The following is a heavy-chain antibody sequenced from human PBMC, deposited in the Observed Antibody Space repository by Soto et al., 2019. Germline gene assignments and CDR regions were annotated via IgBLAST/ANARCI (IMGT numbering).Heavy chain of an antibody. CDR2: IYWDDDN. Sequence: SGPTLVNPTQTLTLTCTFSGFSLSTSGVGVGWIRQPPGKALEWLALIYWDDDNRYSPSLKSRLTITKDTSNNQVVLTLNNMDPVDTATYYCAQYRGDTARVPGSSYYSYLDVWGNGTPVTVSS. J-gene: IGHJ6*03. V-gene: IGHV2-5*02. CDR1: GFSLSTSGVG. CDR3: AQYRGDTARVPGSSYYSYLDV. D-gene: IGHD5-18*01.